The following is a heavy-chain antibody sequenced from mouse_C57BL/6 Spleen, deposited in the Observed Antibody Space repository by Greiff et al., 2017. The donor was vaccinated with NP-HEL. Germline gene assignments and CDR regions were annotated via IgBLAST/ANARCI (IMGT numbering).Heavy chain of an antibody. V-gene: IGHV1-64*01. CDR3: ARNWGHWYFDV. D-gene: IGHD4-1*01. CDR1: GYTFTSYW. Sequence: QVQLQQPGAELVKPGASVKLSCKASGYTFTSYWMHWVKQRPGQGLEWIGMIHPNSGSTNYNEKFKSKATLTVDKSSSTAYMQLSSLTSEDSAVYYCARNWGHWYFDVWGTGTTVTVSS. J-gene: IGHJ1*03. CDR2: IHPNSGST.